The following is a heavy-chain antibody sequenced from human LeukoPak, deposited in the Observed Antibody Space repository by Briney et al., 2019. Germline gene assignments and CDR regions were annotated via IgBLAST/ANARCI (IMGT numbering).Heavy chain of an antibody. CDR2: IIPIFGTA. CDR3: ARAVPYYDFWSGYLDY. J-gene: IGHJ4*02. Sequence: SVKVSCKASGGTFSSYAISWVRQAPGQGLEWMGGIIPIFGTANYAQKFQGRVTITTDESTSTAYMELSGLRSEDTAVYYCARAVPYYDFWSGYLDYWGQGTLVTVSS. V-gene: IGHV1-69*05. CDR1: GGTFSSYA. D-gene: IGHD3-3*01.